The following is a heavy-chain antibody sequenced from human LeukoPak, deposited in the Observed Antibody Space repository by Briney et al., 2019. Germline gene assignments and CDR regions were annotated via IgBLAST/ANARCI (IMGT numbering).Heavy chain of an antibody. Sequence: ASVKVSCKASGYTFTSYAMHWVRQAPGQRLEWMGWINAGNGNTKYSQKFQGRVTITRDTSASTAYMELSSLRSEDTAVYYCARGSPYSSSWYHVHYYYYSMDVWGQGTTVTVSS. CDR3: ARGSPYSSSWYHVHYYYYSMDV. CDR1: GYTFTSYA. J-gene: IGHJ6*02. V-gene: IGHV1-3*01. D-gene: IGHD6-13*01. CDR2: INAGNGNT.